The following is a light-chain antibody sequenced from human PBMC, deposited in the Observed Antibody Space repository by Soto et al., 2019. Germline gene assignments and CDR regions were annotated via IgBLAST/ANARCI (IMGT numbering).Light chain of an antibody. J-gene: IGKJ1*01. CDR3: HQYNNWPWT. V-gene: IGKV3-15*01. CDR1: QSVRRN. Sequence: EIVLTQSPATLSVFPGERATLSCMASQSVRRNLAWYQQTPGQAPRLLMYGASTRAAGIPARFSGSGSGTEFTLTSSRLQAEDFAFYFCHQYNNWPWTFGQGTKVDI. CDR2: GAS.